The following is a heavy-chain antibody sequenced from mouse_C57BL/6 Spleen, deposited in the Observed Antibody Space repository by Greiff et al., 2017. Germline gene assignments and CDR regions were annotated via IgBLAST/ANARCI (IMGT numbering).Heavy chain of an antibody. CDR1: GYTFTSYW. Sequence: QVQLQQPGAELVKPGASVKVSCKASGYTFTSYWMPWVKQRPGQGLEWIGRIYPCDSDTNYHEKFKGKATLTVDKSSSTAYMQLSSLTSVDSAVDYCEIDECGIRGDYFDYWGQGTTLTVSS. D-gene: IGHD6-1*01. CDR2: IYPCDSDT. J-gene: IGHJ2*01. V-gene: IGHV1-74*01. CDR3: EIDECGIRGDYFDY.